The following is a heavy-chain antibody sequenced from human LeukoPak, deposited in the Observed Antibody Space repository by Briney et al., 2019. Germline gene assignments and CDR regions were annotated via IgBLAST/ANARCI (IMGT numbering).Heavy chain of an antibody. V-gene: IGHV1-8*01. CDR2: LNPNSGNR. CDR1: GYTFTNYD. Sequence: GASVKVSCKSSGYTFTNYDINWVRQATGQGLEWMGWLNPNSGNRAYAQQFQGRVTLTRDTSTSTAYMELSSLTSDDTAVYYCARANLYNSDSWWFYPWGQGTLVTVSS. J-gene: IGHJ5*02. CDR3: ARANLYNSDSWWFYP. D-gene: IGHD6-25*01.